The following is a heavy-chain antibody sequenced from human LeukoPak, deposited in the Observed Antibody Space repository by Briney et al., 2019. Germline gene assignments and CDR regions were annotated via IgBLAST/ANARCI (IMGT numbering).Heavy chain of an antibody. CDR1: GGSFSGYY. V-gene: IGHV4-34*01. Sequence: PSETLSLTCAVYGGSFSGYYWSWLRQPPGKGLEWIGEINHSGSTNYNPSLKSRVTISVDTSKNQFSLKLSSVTAADTAVYYCARAYTVTTWGNFGYWGQGTLVTVSS. CDR3: ARAYTVTTWGNFGY. J-gene: IGHJ4*02. CDR2: INHSGST. D-gene: IGHD4-17*01.